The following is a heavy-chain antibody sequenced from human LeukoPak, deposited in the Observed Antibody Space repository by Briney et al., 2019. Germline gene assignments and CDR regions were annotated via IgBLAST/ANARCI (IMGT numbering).Heavy chain of an antibody. V-gene: IGHV3-20*01. CDR3: ARGGYGDYEGDYYYMDV. J-gene: IGHJ6*03. Sequence: GGSLRLSCAASGFTFDDYGMSWVRQAPGKGLEWVSGINWNGGSTGYADSVNGRFTISRDNAKNSLYLQMNSLRAEDTALYHCARGGYGDYEGDYYYMDVWGKGTTVTISS. D-gene: IGHD4-17*01. CDR2: INWNGGST. CDR1: GFTFDDYG.